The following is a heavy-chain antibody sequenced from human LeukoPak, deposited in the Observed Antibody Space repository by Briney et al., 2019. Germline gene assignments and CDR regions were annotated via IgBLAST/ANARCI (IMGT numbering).Heavy chain of an antibody. Sequence: PSETLSLTCAVYGGSFSGYYWSWIRQPPGKGLEWIGEISHSGSTNYNPSLKSRVTISVHTSNNQLSPKLTSMTASDTAVYYCARAPHCSSTSRYSPRRVAGGGHSDYWNQATLVTVSS. J-gene: IGHJ4*02. CDR2: ISHSGST. V-gene: IGHV4-34*01. CDR1: GGSFSGYY. CDR3: ARAPHCSSTSRYSPRRVAGGGHSDY. D-gene: IGHD2-2*01.